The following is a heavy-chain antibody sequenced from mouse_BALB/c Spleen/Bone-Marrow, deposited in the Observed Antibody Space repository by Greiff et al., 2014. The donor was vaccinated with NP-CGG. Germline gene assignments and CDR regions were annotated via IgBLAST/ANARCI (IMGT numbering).Heavy chain of an antibody. CDR3: ARGVPMDY. J-gene: IGHJ4*01. Sequence: VQLQQSGAELVRPGSSVKISCKASGYAFSSYWVNWVKQRPGQGLEWIGQIYPGDGDTNYNGKFKGKATLTADKSSSTAYMQLSSLTSEDSAVYFCARGVPMDYWGQGTSVTVSS. CDR2: IYPGDGDT. V-gene: IGHV1-80*01. CDR1: GYAFSSYW.